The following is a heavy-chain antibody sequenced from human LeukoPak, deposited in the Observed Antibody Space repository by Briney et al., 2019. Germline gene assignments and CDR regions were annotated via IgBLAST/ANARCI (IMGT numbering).Heavy chain of an antibody. J-gene: IGHJ3*02. CDR2: IYNGVNT. V-gene: IGHV4-61*01. Sequence: PSETLSLTCTVSGASVCSASYWSWIRQPPGKGVEWIAHIYNGVNTNYNPSLKSRVTISVDTSKNQFYLKLNSVTAADTAVYYCARWGESAFDIWGHGTMVTVSS. CDR3: ARWGESAFDI. CDR1: GASVCSASY. D-gene: IGHD2-21*01.